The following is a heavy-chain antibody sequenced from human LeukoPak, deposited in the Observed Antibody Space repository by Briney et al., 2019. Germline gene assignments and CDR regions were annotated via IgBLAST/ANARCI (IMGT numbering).Heavy chain of an antibody. J-gene: IGHJ4*02. D-gene: IGHD1-26*01. V-gene: IGHV4-39*01. CDR3: AKSGGYGLIDY. CDR2: TYSSGST. Sequence: PSETLSLTCTVSGASVSGSPYYWGWIRQPPGKGLEWIGSTYSSGSTYYNASLQSRVTISIETSKNQISLRLDSVTAADTAIYYCAKSGGYGLIDYWGQGTLVTVSS. CDR1: GASVSGSPYY.